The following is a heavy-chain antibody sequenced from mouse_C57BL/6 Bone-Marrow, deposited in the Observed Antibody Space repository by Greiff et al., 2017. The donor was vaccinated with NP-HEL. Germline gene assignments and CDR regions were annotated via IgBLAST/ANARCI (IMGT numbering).Heavy chain of an antibody. Sequence: EVQLQQSGPELVKPGASVKISCKASGYSFTDYNMNWVKQSNGKSLEWIGVINPNYGTTSYNQKFKGKATLTVDQSSSTAYMQLNSLTSEDSAVYYWASLSTVVAYYYAMDYWGQGTSVTVSS. J-gene: IGHJ4*01. CDR1: GYSFTDYN. CDR3: ASLSTVVAYYYAMDY. D-gene: IGHD1-1*01. V-gene: IGHV1-39*01. CDR2: INPNYGTT.